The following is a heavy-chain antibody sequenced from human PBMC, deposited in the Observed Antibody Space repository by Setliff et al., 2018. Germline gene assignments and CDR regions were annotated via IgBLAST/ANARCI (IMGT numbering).Heavy chain of an antibody. V-gene: IGHV4-59*12. CDR1: GGSISSYY. J-gene: IGHJ6*03. CDR3: AREQWLDPPGYYYMDV. D-gene: IGHD6-19*01. CDR2: IYHSGSP. Sequence: SETLSLTCTVSGGSISSYYWSWIRQPPGKGLEWIGSIYHSGSPYYNPSLKSRVTMSIDTSKNQFSLKLNSVTAADMAVYYCAREQWLDPPGYYYMDVWAKGTTVTVSS.